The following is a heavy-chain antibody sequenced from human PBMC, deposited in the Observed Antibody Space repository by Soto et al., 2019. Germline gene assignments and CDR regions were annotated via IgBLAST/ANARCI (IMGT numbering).Heavy chain of an antibody. D-gene: IGHD3-16*01. V-gene: IGHV4-39*07. J-gene: IGHJ3*02. CDR3: ARMGLSGAFDI. CDR1: GGSISSSSYY. Sequence: PAETLSLTCTVSGGSISSSSYYWAWIRQAPGKGLGWIGSIYDSGSTNYNSSLKSRVTISVATSKNQFSLKLSSVTAADTAVYYCARMGLSGAFDIWGQGTMVTVSS. CDR2: IYDSGST.